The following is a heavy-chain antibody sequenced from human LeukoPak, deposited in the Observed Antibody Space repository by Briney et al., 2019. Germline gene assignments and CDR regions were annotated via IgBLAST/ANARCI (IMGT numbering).Heavy chain of an antibody. V-gene: IGHV3-23*01. J-gene: IGHJ4*02. CDR3: AKSVRLGELSFSFDY. Sequence: PGGSLRLSCAASGFAFSSYAMSWVRQAPGKGLEWVSAISGSGGSTYYADSVKGRLTISRDNSKNTLYLQMTSLRAEDTAVYYCAKSVRLGELSFSFDYWGQGTLVTVSS. CDR2: ISGSGGST. CDR1: GFAFSSYA. D-gene: IGHD3-16*02.